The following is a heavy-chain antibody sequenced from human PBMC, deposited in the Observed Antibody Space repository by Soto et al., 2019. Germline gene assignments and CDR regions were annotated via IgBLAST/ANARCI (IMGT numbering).Heavy chain of an antibody. D-gene: IGHD3-22*01. CDR2: MSYGGST. Sequence: RRIIKPPGKRLEWIGYMSYGGSTSYNPSLKSRATMSVGTSKNQFSLRLSSVTAADTAVYYCARGTYDTAWMLEYWGQGTLVTGFS. J-gene: IGHJ4*02. V-gene: IGHV4-59*01. CDR3: ARGTYDTAWMLEY.